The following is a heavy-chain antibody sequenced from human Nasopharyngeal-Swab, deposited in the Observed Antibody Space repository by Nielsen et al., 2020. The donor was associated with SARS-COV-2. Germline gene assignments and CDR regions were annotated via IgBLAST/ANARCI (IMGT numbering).Heavy chain of an antibody. V-gene: IGHV3-7*01. Sequence: GRSLRLSCAAAGFTSSSYWMSWVRQAPGKGLEWVANIKQVGSEKYYVDSVKGRFTISRDNAKNSLYLQMNSLRAEDTAVYYCARVGVVSAHYYYYGMDVWGQGTTVTVSS. CDR1: GFTSSSYW. J-gene: IGHJ6*02. CDR3: ARVGVVSAHYYYYGMDV. CDR2: IKQVGSEK. D-gene: IGHD2-21*01.